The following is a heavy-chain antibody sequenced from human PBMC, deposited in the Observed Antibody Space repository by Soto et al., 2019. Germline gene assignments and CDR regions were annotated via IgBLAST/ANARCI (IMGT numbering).Heavy chain of an antibody. D-gene: IGHD6-13*01. CDR1: GGSISSGGYY. CDR2: IYYSGST. J-gene: IGHJ4*02. Sequence: QVQLQESGPGLVKPSQTLSLTCPVSGGSISSGGYYWSWIRQHPGKGLEWIGYIYYSGSTYYNPSLKSRVTISVDTSKNQFSLKLSSVTAADTAGYYCARGSRTIAAAGLDYWGQGTLVTVSS. CDR3: ARGSRTIAAAGLDY. V-gene: IGHV4-31*03.